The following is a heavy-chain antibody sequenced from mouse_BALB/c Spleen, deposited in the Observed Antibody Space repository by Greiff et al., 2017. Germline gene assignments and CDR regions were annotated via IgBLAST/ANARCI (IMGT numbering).Heavy chain of an antibody. J-gene: IGHJ3*01. CDR2: ISSGGGST. Sequence: EVHLVESGGGLVKPGGSLKLSCAASGFAFSSYDMSWVRQTPEKRLEWVAYISSGGGSTYYPDTVKGRFTISRDNAKNTLYLQMSSLKSEDTAMYYCASPYDYDEGWFTYWGQGTLVTVSA. CDR3: ASPYDYDEGWFTY. D-gene: IGHD2-4*01. CDR1: GFAFSSYD. V-gene: IGHV5-12-1*01.